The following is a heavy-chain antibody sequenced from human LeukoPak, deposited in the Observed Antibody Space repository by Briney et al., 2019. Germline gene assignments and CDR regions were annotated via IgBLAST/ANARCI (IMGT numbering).Heavy chain of an antibody. V-gene: IGHV3-23*01. CDR1: GFTFSSHA. D-gene: IGHD2-2*01. CDR3: ARRGGTSGWGAFDI. J-gene: IGHJ3*02. CDR2: IDKSGDGA. Sequence: GGSLRLSCAASGFTFSSHAMNWVRQPPGKGLDWVSSIDKSGDGAFYADSVKGRFTISRDNSKNTLYLQMNSLRREDTAVYYCARRGGTSGWGAFDIWGQGTMITVSS.